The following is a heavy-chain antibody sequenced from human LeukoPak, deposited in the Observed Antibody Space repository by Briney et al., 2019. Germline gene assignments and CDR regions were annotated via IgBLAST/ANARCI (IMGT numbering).Heavy chain of an antibody. CDR1: GSTFTRYY. J-gene: IGHJ4*02. Sequence: ASVKVSCKASGSTFTRYYIHWVRRAPGQGLDWMGMINPSSGSTRFAQMFQDRVTMTRDTSTSAVYMELSSLTSEDTAMYYCARTYSSSWSYCDSWGQGTLVTVSS. D-gene: IGHD6-13*01. CDR2: INPSSGST. CDR3: ARTYSSSWSYCDS. V-gene: IGHV1-46*01.